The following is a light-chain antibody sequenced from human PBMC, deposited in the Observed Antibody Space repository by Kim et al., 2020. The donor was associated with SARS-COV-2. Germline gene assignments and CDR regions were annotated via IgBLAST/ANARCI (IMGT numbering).Light chain of an antibody. CDR1: SSNIGAGYD. Sequence: RVTIYCTGSSSNIGAGYDVHWYQQFPGAAPKFLIYGNDNRPSGVPDRFSGSKSGTSASLAITGLQPEDEADYYCQSYDNSLSGYVFGTGTKVTVL. CDR2: GND. CDR3: QSYDNSLSGYV. J-gene: IGLJ1*01. V-gene: IGLV1-40*01.